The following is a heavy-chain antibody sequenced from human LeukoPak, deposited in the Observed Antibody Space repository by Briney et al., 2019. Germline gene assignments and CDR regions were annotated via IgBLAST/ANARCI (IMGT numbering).Heavy chain of an antibody. CDR1: GGSISSYY. J-gene: IGHJ4*02. Sequence: SETLSLTCVVYGGSISSYYWSWIRQPAGKGLEWIGRIYTSGSTNYNPSLKSRVTMSVDTSKNQFSLKLSSVTAADTAVYYCARDHTIFGVVNPLDFDYWGQGTLVTVSS. D-gene: IGHD3-3*01. CDR3: ARDHTIFGVVNPLDFDY. V-gene: IGHV4-4*07. CDR2: IYTSGST.